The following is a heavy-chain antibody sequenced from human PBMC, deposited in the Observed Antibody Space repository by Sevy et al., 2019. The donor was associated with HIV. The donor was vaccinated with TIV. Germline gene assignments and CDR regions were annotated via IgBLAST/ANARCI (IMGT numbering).Heavy chain of an antibody. CDR1: GGSFSGYY. CDR3: ARVPGIAVAGLYYYYYMDV. D-gene: IGHD6-19*01. J-gene: IGHJ6*03. V-gene: IGHV4-34*01. Sequence: SETLSLTCAVYGGSFSGYYWSWIRQPPGKGLEWIGEINHSGSTNYNPSLKSRVTISVDTSKNQFSLKLSSVTAADTAVYYCARVPGIAVAGLYYYYYMDVWGKETTVTVSS. CDR2: INHSGST.